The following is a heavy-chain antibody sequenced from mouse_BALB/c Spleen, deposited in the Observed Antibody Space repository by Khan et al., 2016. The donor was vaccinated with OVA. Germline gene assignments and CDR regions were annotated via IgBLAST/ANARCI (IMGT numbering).Heavy chain of an antibody. J-gene: IGHJ2*01. CDR1: GYTFTDYN. CDR2: ITPNNGGT. V-gene: IGHV1-18*01. Sequence: EVQLQQSGPELVKPGASVKISCKASGYTFTDYNMDWVKQSHGKSLEWIGDITPNNGGTIYNQKFKGKATLTVDKSSSTAYRELSSLTSEDTALSYWRGGGHGSPFDYGGQGTTLTVSS. CDR3: RGGGHGSPFDY. D-gene: IGHD1-1*01.